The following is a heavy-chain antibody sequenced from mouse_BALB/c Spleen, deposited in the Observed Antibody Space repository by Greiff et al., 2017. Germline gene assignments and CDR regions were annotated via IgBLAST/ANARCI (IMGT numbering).Heavy chain of an antibody. CDR1: GYAFSSSW. Sequence: QVQLKQSGPELVKPGASVKISCKASGYAFSSSWMNWVKQRPGQGLEWIGRIYPGDGDTNYNGKFKGKATLTADKSSSTAYMQLSSLTSVDSAVYFCARGGTTGSSFFFDYWGQGTTLTVSS. V-gene: IGHV1-82*01. CDR3: ARGGTTGSSFFFDY. D-gene: IGHD1-1*01. J-gene: IGHJ2*01. CDR2: IYPGDGDT.